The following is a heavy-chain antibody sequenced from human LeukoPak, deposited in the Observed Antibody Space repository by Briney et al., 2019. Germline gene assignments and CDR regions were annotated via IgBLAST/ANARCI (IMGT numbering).Heavy chain of an antibody. V-gene: IGHV3-30*02. Sequence: PGGSLRLSCAASGFTFSSYGMHWVSQAPGKGLEWVAFIRYDGSNKYYADSVKGRFTISRDNSKNTLYLQMNSLRAEDTAVYYCAKDHGGIVVVPAAPSYYYYMDVWGKGTTVTVSS. CDR3: AKDHGGIVVVPAAPSYYYYMDV. CDR1: GFTFSSYG. J-gene: IGHJ6*03. D-gene: IGHD2-2*01. CDR2: IRYDGSNK.